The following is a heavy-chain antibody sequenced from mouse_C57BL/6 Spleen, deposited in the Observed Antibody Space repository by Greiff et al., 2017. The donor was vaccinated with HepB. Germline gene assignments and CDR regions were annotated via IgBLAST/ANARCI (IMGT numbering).Heavy chain of an antibody. V-gene: IGHV1-72*01. CDR3: ARDYYGSRAWFAY. CDR1: GYTFTSYW. Sequence: VQLQQSGAELVKPGASVKLSCKASGYTFTSYWMHWVKQRPGRGLEWIGRIDTNSGGTKYNEKFKSKATLTVDKPSSTAYMQLSSLTSEDSAVYYCARDYYGSRAWFAYWGQGTLVTVSA. D-gene: IGHD1-1*01. J-gene: IGHJ3*01. CDR2: IDTNSGGT.